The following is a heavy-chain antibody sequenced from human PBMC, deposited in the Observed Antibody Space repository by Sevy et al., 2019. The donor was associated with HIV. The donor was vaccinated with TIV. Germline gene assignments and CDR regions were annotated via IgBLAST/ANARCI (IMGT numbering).Heavy chain of an antibody. J-gene: IGHJ5*02. CDR1: GDSVSSNSAA. V-gene: IGHV6-1*01. D-gene: IGHD3-16*01. CDR2: TYYRSNWYN. CDR3: ARDHSPLGDWFDP. Sequence: KQSQTLSLTCAISGDSVSSNSAAWNWIRQSPSRGLEWLGRTYYRSNWYNDYAVSVKSRITINPDTSKNQFSLQLNFVTPEETAVYYCARDHSPLGDWFDPWGQGTLVTVSS.